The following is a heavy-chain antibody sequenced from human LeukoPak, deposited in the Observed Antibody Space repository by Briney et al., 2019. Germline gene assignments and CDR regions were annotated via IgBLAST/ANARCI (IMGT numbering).Heavy chain of an antibody. J-gene: IGHJ3*02. CDR2: IIPIFGTA. CDR3: ARRVVNTPAAFDI. CDR1: GGTFSSYA. V-gene: IGHV1-69*05. Sequence: SVKVSCKASGGTFSSYAISWVRQAPGQGLEWMGRIIPIFGTANYAQKFQGRVTITTDESTSTAYMELSSLRSEDTAVYYCARRVVNTPAAFDIWGQGTMVTVSS. D-gene: IGHD3-22*01.